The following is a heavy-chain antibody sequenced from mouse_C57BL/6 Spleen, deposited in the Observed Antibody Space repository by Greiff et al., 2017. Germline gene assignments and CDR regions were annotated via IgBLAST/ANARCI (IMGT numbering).Heavy chain of an antibody. D-gene: IGHD1-1*01. CDR2: IYPSDSET. J-gene: IGHJ4*01. CDR1: GYTFTSYW. Sequence: VQLQQPGAELVRPGSSVKLSCKASGYTFTSYWMDWVKQRPGQGLEWIGNIYPSDSETHYNQKFKDKATLTVDKSSSTAYMQLSSLTSEDSAVYYCARFITTDYYAMDYWGQGTSVTVSS. CDR3: ARFITTDYYAMDY. V-gene: IGHV1-61*01.